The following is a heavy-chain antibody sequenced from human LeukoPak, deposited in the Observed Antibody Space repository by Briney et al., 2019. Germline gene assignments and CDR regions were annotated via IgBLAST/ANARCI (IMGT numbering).Heavy chain of an antibody. J-gene: IGHJ4*02. V-gene: IGHV4-59*01. CDR2: VYYSGSA. CDR1: GGSISTYY. Sequence: PSETLSLTCTVSGGSISTYYWSWIRQPPGKGLEWIGYVYYSGSANYNPSLNSRVTISVGTSKNQFSLNLTSVTAADTAVYYCARGGWYYFDYCGQGTPVTVSS. D-gene: IGHD6-19*01. CDR3: ARGGWYYFDY.